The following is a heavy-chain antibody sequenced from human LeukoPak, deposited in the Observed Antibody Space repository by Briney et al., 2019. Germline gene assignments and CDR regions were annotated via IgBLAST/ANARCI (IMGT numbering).Heavy chain of an antibody. D-gene: IGHD6-13*01. CDR2: IGFAGDT. Sequence: GGSLRLSCAASGFTFSSYDMHWVRQGTGKGLEWVSGIGFAGDTNYSGFVKGRLTISRDNSKNTLYLQMNSLRAEDTAVYYCAKVWTGYSSSASPTDYWGQGTLVTVSS. CDR1: GFTFSSYD. CDR3: AKVWTGYSSSASPTDY. J-gene: IGHJ4*02. V-gene: IGHV3-13*01.